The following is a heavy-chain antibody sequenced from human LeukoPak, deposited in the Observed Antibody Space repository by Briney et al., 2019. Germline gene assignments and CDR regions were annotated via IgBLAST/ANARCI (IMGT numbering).Heavy chain of an antibody. V-gene: IGHV1-24*01. CDR3: AKGGEMGHGDHEGY. J-gene: IGHJ4*02. CDR2: FDPEDGET. Sequence: ASVKVSCKVSGYTLTELSMHWVRQAPGKGLEWMGGFDPEDGETIYAQKFQGRVTITADKSTSTAYMELSSLRSEDTAVYYCAKGGEMGHGDHEGYWGQGTLGT. CDR1: GYTLTELS. D-gene: IGHD3-10*01.